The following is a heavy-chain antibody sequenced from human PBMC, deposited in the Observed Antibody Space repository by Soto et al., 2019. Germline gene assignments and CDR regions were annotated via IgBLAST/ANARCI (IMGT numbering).Heavy chain of an antibody. CDR1: SFAFPDDR. D-gene: IGHD4-4*01. CDR3: ARETYRGFYFDY. J-gene: IGHJ4*02. V-gene: IGHV3-74*01. CDR2: INSDGSRT. Sequence: GGSLILSCAPSSFAFPDDRTHWVRQAPGKGLVWVSRINSDGSRTSYADSVTGRFTISRDNAKNTLYLQMNSLRVEDTALYYCARETYRGFYFDYWGQGT.